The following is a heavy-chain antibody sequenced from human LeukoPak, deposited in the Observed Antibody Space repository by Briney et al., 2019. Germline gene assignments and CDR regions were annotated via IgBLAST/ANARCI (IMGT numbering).Heavy chain of an antibody. Sequence: ASVKVSCKASGYTFTSHGISWVRQAPGQRREWMGWISAYNGNTNYAQKLQGRVTMTTDTSTSTAYIELRSLRSDDTAVYYCARDWIEGSGAFDIWGQGTMVTVSS. CDR3: ARDWIEGSGAFDI. J-gene: IGHJ3*02. V-gene: IGHV1-18*01. CDR1: GYTFTSHG. D-gene: IGHD2-2*03. CDR2: ISAYNGNT.